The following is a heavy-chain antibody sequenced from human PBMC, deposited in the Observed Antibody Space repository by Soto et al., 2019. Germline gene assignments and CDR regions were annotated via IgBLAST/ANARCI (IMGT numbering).Heavy chain of an antibody. J-gene: IGHJ4*02. CDR2: IYYSGNT. D-gene: IGHD3-22*01. CDR1: GGSISSGGYY. CDR3: ARATYYYDSSGYSDRVLDY. V-gene: IGHV4-31*03. Sequence: QVQLQESGPGLVKPSQTLSLTCTVSGGSISSGGYYWSWIRQHPGKGLEWIGYIYYSGNTYYNPSPKSRVTISEDTSKNQFSLKLSSVTAPDTAVYYCARATYYYDSSGYSDRVLDYWGQGTLVTVSS.